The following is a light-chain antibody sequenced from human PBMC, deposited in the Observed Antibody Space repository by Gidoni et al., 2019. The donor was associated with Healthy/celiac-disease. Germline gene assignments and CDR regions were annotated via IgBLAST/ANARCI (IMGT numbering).Light chain of an antibody. CDR2: DAS. CDR3: QQRSNWPLT. CDR1: QSVSSD. V-gene: IGKV3-11*01. J-gene: IGKJ4*01. Sequence: EIGLTQSPATLSLSPGERATLSCRASQSVSSDLAWYQQKPGQAPRLLIYDASNRATGIPARFSGSGSGTDFTLTISSLEPEDFAVYYCQQRSNWPLTFGGGTKVEIK.